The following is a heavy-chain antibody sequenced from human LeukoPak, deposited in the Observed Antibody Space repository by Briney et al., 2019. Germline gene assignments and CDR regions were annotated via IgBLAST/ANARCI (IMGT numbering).Heavy chain of an antibody. CDR2: INPSGDST. CDR3: ARARDRYCSSTNCYRFDY. Sequence: ASVKVSCKAFGYTFTSYYMHWVRPAPGQGLEWMGIINPSGDSTSYAQNFQGRVTMTRDTSTSTVFMELSSLRSEDTAVCYCARARDRYCSSTNCYRFDYWGQGTLVAVSS. V-gene: IGHV1-46*01. D-gene: IGHD2-2*02. J-gene: IGHJ4*02. CDR1: GYTFTSYY.